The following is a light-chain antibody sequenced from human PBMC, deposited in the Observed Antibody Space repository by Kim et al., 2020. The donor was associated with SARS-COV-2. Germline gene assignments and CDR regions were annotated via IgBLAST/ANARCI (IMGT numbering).Light chain of an antibody. CDR1: QSVDNNF. CDR2: GAS. V-gene: IGKV3-20*01. Sequence: ENVLTQSPGTLSLSPGERANLSCRASQSVDNNFLAWYQHKPGQAPRLLIYGASNRAADIPHRFSGSGSGTDFTLTISRLEPEDFAVYFCQQYGTSPSHTFGGGTKVDIK. J-gene: IGKJ4*01. CDR3: QQYGTSPSHT.